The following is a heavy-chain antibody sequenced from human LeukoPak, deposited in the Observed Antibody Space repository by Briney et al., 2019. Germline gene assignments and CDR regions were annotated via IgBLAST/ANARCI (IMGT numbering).Heavy chain of an antibody. CDR2: ISYDGSNK. J-gene: IGHJ4*02. D-gene: IGHD1-20*01. CDR1: GFTFSSYA. Sequence: PGGSLRLSCAASGFTFSSYAMHWVRQAPGKGLEWAAVISYDGSNKYYADSVKGRFTISRDNSKNTLYLQMNSLRAEDTAVYYCASTRMGGITGSEDYWGQGTLVTVSS. CDR3: ASTRMGGITGSEDY. V-gene: IGHV3-30-3*01.